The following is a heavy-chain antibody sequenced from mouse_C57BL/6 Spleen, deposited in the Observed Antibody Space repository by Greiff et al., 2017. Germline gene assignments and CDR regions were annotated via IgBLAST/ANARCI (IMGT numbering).Heavy chain of an antibody. J-gene: IGHJ4*01. V-gene: IGHV1-39*01. Sequence: VHVKQSGPELVKPGASVKISCKASGYSFTDYNMNWVKQSTGKSLEWIGVINPNYGTTSYNQKFKGKATLTVDQSSSTAYMQLNSLTSEDSAVYYCARDYSNYDRYYAMDYWGQGTSVTVSS. CDR3: ARDYSNYDRYYAMDY. CDR1: GYSFTDYN. D-gene: IGHD2-5*01. CDR2: INPNYGTT.